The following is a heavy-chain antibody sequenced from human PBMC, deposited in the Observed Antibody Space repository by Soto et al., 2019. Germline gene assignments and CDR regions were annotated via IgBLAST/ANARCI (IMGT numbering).Heavy chain of an antibody. CDR3: AHGSQLNPRTFDV. CDR1: ITSGVS. J-gene: IGHJ3*01. V-gene: IGHV2-5*02. CDR2: IYWDGDD. D-gene: IGHD1-1*01. Sequence: ITSGVSLAWIRQPPGKALEWLALIYWDGDDRYSPSLKTRLTITKDTSKNQVVLTMTNMDPVDTATYFCAHGSQLNPRTFDVWGQGTMVTVSS.